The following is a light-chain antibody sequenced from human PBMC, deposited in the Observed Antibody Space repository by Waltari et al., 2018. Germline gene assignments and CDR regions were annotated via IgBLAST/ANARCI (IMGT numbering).Light chain of an antibody. Sequence: AIRMTQSPSSISASTGDTVTISCRASQGIRTYLAWYQQKPGTAPKLLMYATSTLQTGVPSRFSGGGSGTDFTLTISRLQSDDFVIYYCQQYYDYPGTFGQGTKVEVK. J-gene: IGKJ1*01. CDR1: QGIRTY. CDR3: QQYYDYPGT. CDR2: ATS. V-gene: IGKV1-8*01.